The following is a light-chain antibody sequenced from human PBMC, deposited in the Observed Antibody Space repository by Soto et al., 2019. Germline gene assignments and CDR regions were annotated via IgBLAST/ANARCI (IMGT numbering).Light chain of an antibody. Sequence: QTVVTQEPSLTVSPGGTVTLTCASSTGAVTSDYYPNWFQQKPGQAPRALIYNSSNKHSWTPARFSGSLLGGKAALTLSGVQPEYEAEYYCVFYYGGAVVFGGGTKLTVL. CDR2: NSS. CDR3: VFYYGGAVV. J-gene: IGLJ2*01. V-gene: IGLV7-43*01. CDR1: TGAVTSDYY.